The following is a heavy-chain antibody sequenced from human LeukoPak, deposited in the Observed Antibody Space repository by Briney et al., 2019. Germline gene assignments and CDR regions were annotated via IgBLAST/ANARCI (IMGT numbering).Heavy chain of an antibody. D-gene: IGHD3-9*01. CDR1: GGSISSGSYY. Sequence: ASETLSLTCTVSGGSISSGSYYWGWIRQPAGKGLEWIGRFYTSGSTNYNPSLKSRVTMSVDTSKNQFSLKLSSVTAADTAVYYCARDGILTGNSYYYYYMDVWGKGTTVTISS. V-gene: IGHV4-61*02. J-gene: IGHJ6*03. CDR2: FYTSGST. CDR3: ARDGILTGNSYYYYYMDV.